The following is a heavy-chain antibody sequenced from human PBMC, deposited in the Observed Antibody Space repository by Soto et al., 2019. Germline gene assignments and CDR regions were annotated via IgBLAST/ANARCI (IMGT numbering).Heavy chain of an antibody. CDR2: INHSGST. Sequence: SETLSLTCAVYGGSFSGYYWSWIRQPPGKGLEWIGEINHSGSTNYNPSLKSRVTISVDTSKNQFSLKLSSVTAADTAVYYCARGPKAADYFDYWGQGTLVTVS. V-gene: IGHV4-34*01. CDR3: ARGPKAADYFDY. CDR1: GGSFSGYY. D-gene: IGHD6-13*01. J-gene: IGHJ4*02.